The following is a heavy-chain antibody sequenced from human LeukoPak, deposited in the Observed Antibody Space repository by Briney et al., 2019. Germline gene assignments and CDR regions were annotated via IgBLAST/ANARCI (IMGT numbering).Heavy chain of an antibody. V-gene: IGHV1-8*03. Sequence: ASVKVSCKASGYTFTSYGISWVRQAPGQGLEWMGWMNPNSGNTGYAQKFQGRVTITRNTSISTAYMELSSLRSEDTAVYYCARGYCSSTSCYKFKAFDIWGQGTMVTVSS. CDR2: MNPNSGNT. D-gene: IGHD2-2*02. CDR1: GYTFTSYG. J-gene: IGHJ3*02. CDR3: ARGYCSSTSCYKFKAFDI.